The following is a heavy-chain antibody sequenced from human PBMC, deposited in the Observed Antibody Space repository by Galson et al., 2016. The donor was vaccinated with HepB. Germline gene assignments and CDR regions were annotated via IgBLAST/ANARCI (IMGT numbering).Heavy chain of an antibody. Sequence: TLSLTCTVSGDFVTGASFSWNWIRHPPGKGLEWIGNIHHTGATYSNPSLESRVTISLDRSKKQFSLRLTSVTAADTAVYYCAREFLEDDSGWREAFDIWAKAQVSPSL. CDR3: AREFLEDDSGWREAFDI. J-gene: IGHJ3*02. V-gene: IGHV4-30-2*01. CDR2: IHHTGAT. D-gene: IGHD3-3*01. CDR1: GDFVTGASFS.